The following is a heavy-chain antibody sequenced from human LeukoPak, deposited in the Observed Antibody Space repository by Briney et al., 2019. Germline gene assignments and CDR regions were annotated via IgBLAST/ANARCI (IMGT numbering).Heavy chain of an antibody. CDR3: ARDRGITGTTYYDY. Sequence: GGSLRLSCAASGFTFSSYAMHWVRQAPGKGVEYVSAISSNGGSTYYANSVKGRFTISRDNSKNTLYLQMGSLRAEDMAVYYCARDRGITGTTYYDYWGQGTLVTVSS. D-gene: IGHD1-20*01. CDR2: ISSNGGST. CDR1: GFTFSSYA. V-gene: IGHV3-64*01. J-gene: IGHJ4*02.